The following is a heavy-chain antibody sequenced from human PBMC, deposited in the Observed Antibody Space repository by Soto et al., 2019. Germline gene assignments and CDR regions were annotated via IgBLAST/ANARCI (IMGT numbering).Heavy chain of an antibody. V-gene: IGHV1-2*04. CDR2: INPNSGGT. Sequence: ASVKVSCKASGYTFTGYYMHWVRQAPGQGLEWMGWINPNSGGTNYAQKFQGWVTMTRDTSISTAYMELSRLRSDDTAVYYCARDRPITIFGVVIKHHGMDVWGQGTTVTVSS. CDR3: ARDRPITIFGVVIKHHGMDV. CDR1: GYTFTGYY. D-gene: IGHD3-3*01. J-gene: IGHJ6*02.